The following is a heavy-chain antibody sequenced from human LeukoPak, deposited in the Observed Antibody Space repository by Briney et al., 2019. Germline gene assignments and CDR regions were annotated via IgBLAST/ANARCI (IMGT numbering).Heavy chain of an antibody. CDR2: ITWNSGSI. D-gene: IGHD5-12*01. V-gene: IGHV3-9*03. CDR3: AKDIHRLPLSYFDY. Sequence: GGSLRLSCAASGFTFDDYAMHWVRQAPGKGLEWVSGITWNSGSIGYADSVKGRFTISRDNAKNSLYLQMNSLRAEDMALYYCAKDIHRLPLSYFDYWGQGTLVTVSS. CDR1: GFTFDDYA. J-gene: IGHJ4*02.